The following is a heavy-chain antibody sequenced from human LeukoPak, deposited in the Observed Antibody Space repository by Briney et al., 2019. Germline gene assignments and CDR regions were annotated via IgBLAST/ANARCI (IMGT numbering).Heavy chain of an antibody. CDR3: ARDAATYYYDSSGYAGN. V-gene: IGHV1-18*01. D-gene: IGHD3-22*01. CDR1: GYTFSSSS. Sequence: GASVKVSCKASGYTFSSSSISWVRLAPGQGHEWMGWISAYNGNTNYAQKLQGRVTMTTDTSTSTAYMELRSLRSDDTAVYYCARDAATYYYDSSGYAGNWGQGTLVTVSS. J-gene: IGHJ4*02. CDR2: ISAYNGNT.